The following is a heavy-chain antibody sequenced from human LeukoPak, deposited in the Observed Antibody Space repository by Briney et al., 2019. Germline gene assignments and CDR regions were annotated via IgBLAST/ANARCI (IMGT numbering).Heavy chain of an antibody. J-gene: IGHJ4*02. Sequence: GGSLRLSCAASGFTFSSYAMHWVRQAPGKGLEWVAVISYDGSNKYYADSVKGRFTISRDNSKNTLYLQMNGLGAEDTAVYYCARDGGSSWYFDYWGQGTLATVSS. CDR3: ARDGGSSWYFDY. D-gene: IGHD6-13*01. CDR2: ISYDGSNK. CDR1: GFTFSSYA. V-gene: IGHV3-30*01.